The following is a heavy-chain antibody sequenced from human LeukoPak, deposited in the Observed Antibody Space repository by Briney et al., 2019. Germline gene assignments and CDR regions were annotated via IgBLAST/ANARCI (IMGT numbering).Heavy chain of an antibody. V-gene: IGHV4-61*02. J-gene: IGHJ6*02. CDR3: ARAESGGGYGMDV. Sequence: PSETLSLTCTVCGGSISSGSYHGSWIRQPAGKGLERIGRIYTSGSTNYNPSLKSRLAISLDTSKNQFSLQLRSVTAADTAVYYCARAESGGGYGMDVWGRGTTVTVSS. D-gene: IGHD3-10*01. CDR2: IYTSGST. CDR1: GGSISSGSYH.